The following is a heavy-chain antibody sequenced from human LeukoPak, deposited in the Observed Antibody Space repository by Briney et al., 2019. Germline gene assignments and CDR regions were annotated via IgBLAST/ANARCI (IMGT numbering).Heavy chain of an antibody. D-gene: IGHD3-10*01. CDR3: ARDQPGSGSYYTPLFDY. J-gene: IGHJ4*02. Sequence: GGSLRLSCAASGFTFSSYWMSWVRQAPGKGLEWVANIKQDGSEKYYVDSVKGRFTISRDNAKNSLYLQMNSLRAEDTAVYYCARDQPGSGSYYTPLFDYWGQGTPVTVSS. CDR1: GFTFSSYW. V-gene: IGHV3-7*01. CDR2: IKQDGSEK.